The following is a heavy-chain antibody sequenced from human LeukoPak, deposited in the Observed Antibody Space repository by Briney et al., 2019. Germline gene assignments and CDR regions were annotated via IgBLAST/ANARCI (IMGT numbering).Heavy chain of an antibody. CDR1: GGSISSSSYY. CDR3: TRGSIAYYYMDV. J-gene: IGHJ6*03. Sequence: ASETLSLTCTVSGGSISSSSYYWGWIRQPPGKGLGWIGSIYYSGSTYYNPSLKSRVTISVDTSKNQFSLKLSSVTAADTAVYYCTRGSIAYYYMDVWGKGTTVTISS. D-gene: IGHD3-22*01. V-gene: IGHV4-39*07. CDR2: IYYSGST.